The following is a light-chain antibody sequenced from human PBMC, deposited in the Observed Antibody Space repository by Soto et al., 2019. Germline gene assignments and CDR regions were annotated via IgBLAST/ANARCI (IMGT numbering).Light chain of an antibody. Sequence: IVMTQSPATLSVSPGERATLYCRASQSVSSNLAWYQQKPGQAPRLLIYGASTRATGIPARFSGSGSGTEFTLTISSLQSEDLAVYYCHQYNNWPYTFGQGTKLEIK. CDR3: HQYNNWPYT. CDR1: QSVSSN. V-gene: IGKV3-15*01. CDR2: GAS. J-gene: IGKJ2*01.